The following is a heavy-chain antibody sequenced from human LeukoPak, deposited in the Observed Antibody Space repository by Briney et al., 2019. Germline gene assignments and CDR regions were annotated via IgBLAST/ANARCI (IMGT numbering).Heavy chain of an antibody. CDR2: IYYTGST. CDR3: ARDSDSSIAWFDY. Sequence: PSETLSLTCTVSGGSINSFYWSWIRQPPGKGLEWIGYIYYTGSTIYNPSLKSRVTLSVDTSKNQFSLKLSSVTAADTAVYYCARDSDSSIAWFDYWGQGTLVTVSS. D-gene: IGHD3-22*01. V-gene: IGHV4-59*12. CDR1: GGSINSFY. J-gene: IGHJ4*02.